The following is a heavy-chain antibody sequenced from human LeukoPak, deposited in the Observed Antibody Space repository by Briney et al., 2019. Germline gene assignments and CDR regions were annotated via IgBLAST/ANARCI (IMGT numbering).Heavy chain of an antibody. CDR2: IFHTGST. Sequence: PSETLSLTCTVSGDSISSGNYWGWIRQPPGKGLEWIGSIFHTGSTYYNLSLKNRVTISVDTSKNQFSLKLSSVTAADTAVYYCARDLPDFWSGYYKGTIAAFDIWGQGTMVTVSS. J-gene: IGHJ3*02. V-gene: IGHV4-38-2*02. CDR1: GDSISSGNY. D-gene: IGHD3-3*01. CDR3: ARDLPDFWSGYYKGTIAAFDI.